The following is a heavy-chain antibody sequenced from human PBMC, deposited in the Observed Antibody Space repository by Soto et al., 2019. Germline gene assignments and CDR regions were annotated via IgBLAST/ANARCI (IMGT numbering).Heavy chain of an antibody. CDR1: GTSISSNFW. J-gene: IGHJ4*02. CDR3: ARHAGVAGTRGFDY. CDR2: AHPSGTT. Sequence: QVQLQESGPGLVKPSGTLSLTCAVSGTSISSNFWWSWVRQPPGKGLEWIGEAHPSGTTNYNPSLESRVTISVDKSNNQLSLNLNSLTAADTAVFFCARHAGVAGTRGFDYWGQGVLVAVSS. V-gene: IGHV4-4*02. D-gene: IGHD6-19*01.